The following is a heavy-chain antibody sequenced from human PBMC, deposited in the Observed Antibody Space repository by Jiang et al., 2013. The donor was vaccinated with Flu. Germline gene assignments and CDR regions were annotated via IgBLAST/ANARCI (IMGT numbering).Heavy chain of an antibody. J-gene: IGHJ6*02. V-gene: IGHV3-30*02. CDR1: GFTFSSYG. CDR3: AKDERADKDYYYGMDV. CDR2: IRYDGSNK. Sequence: VQLLESGGGVVQPGGSLRLSCAASGFTFSSYGMHWVRQAPGKGLEWVAFIRYDGSNKYYADSVKGRFTISRDNSKNTLYPQMNSLRAEDTAVYYCAKDERADKDYYYGMDVWGQGTTVTVSS.